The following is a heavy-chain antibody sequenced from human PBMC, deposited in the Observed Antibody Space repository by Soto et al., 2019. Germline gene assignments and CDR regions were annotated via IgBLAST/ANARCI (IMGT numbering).Heavy chain of an antibody. V-gene: IGHV6-1*01. CDR1: GDSVSSNSAA. CDR2: TYYRSKWYN. J-gene: IGHJ4*02. CDR3: ARRGSYTGRPLYDY. D-gene: IGHD1-26*01. Sequence: SQILSLTCAISGDSVSSNSAAWNWIRQSPSRGLEWLGRTYYRSKWYNDYAVSVKSRITINPDTSKNQFSLQLNSVTPEDTAVYYCARRGSYTGRPLYDYWGQGTLVTVSS.